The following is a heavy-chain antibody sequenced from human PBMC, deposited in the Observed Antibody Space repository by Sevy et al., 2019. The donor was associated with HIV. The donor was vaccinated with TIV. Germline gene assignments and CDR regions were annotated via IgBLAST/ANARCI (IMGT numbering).Heavy chain of an antibody. J-gene: IGHJ4*02. Sequence: SETLSLTCTVSGGSISSSSYYWGWIRQPPGKGLEWIGSIYYSGSTYYNPSLKSRVTISVDTSKNQFSLKLSSVTAADTAVYYCARHRPHAMICDYWGQGTLVTVSS. CDR3: ARHRPHAMICDY. CDR1: GGSISSSSYY. CDR2: IYYSGST. D-gene: IGHD3-22*01. V-gene: IGHV4-39*01.